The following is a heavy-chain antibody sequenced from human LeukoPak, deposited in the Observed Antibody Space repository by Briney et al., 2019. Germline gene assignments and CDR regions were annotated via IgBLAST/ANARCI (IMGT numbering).Heavy chain of an antibody. CDR1: RGSISSSSYY. CDR2: IYYSGST. V-gene: IGHV4-39*01. CDR3: ARQGYSSSWYRNWYFDL. J-gene: IGHJ2*01. Sequence: SETPSLTCTVSRGSISSSSYYWGWIRQPPGKGLEWLGSIYYSGSTYYNPSLKSRVTISVDTSKNQFSLKLSSVTAADTAVYYCARQGYSSSWYRNWYFDLWGRGTLVTVSS. D-gene: IGHD6-13*01.